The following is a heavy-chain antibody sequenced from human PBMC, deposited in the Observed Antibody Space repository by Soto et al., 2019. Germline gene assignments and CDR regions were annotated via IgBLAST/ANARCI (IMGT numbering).Heavy chain of an antibody. CDR3: GRCRTDSYAMDV. V-gene: IGHV1-2*02. J-gene: IGHJ6*02. CDR1: GYTITAHL. CDR2: INAKSGGT. D-gene: IGHD5-18*01. Sequence: GASVKVSCKASGYTITAHLLHWVRQAPGQGLEWMGWINAKSGGTDYAQKFQDRVTMSRETYIKIVYLEVRSLTSDDTAMYYCGRCRTDSYAMDVWGQGTTVTVSS.